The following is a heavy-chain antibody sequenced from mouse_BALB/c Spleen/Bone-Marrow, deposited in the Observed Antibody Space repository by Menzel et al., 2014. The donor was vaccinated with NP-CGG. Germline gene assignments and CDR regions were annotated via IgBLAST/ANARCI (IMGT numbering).Heavy chain of an antibody. Sequence: VQLQQSGAELVKPGASVKMSCKASGYTFTSYWMHWVTQRPRQGLEWIGAIDPSDNYTHYNQEFKCKATLTVDTSSSTAYMQLSSLTSEDSAVYYCTNLGTHWGQGTLVTVSA. V-gene: IGHV1S127*01. CDR2: IDPSDNYT. J-gene: IGHJ3*01. D-gene: IGHD2-14*01. CDR3: TNLGTH. CDR1: GYTFTSYW.